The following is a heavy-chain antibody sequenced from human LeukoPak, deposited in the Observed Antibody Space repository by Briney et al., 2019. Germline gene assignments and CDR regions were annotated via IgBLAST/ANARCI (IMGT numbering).Heavy chain of an antibody. CDR3: ARDLGSYPQI. Sequence: SETLSLTCTVSGDSISSGDYYWSWIRQPAGKGLEWIGRISSSGSTNYNPSLKSRATISVDTSKNQFSLKLNSVTAADTAVYYCARDLGSYPQIWGQGTMVTVSS. J-gene: IGHJ3*02. V-gene: IGHV4-61*02. D-gene: IGHD6-6*01. CDR1: GDSISSGDYY. CDR2: ISSSGST.